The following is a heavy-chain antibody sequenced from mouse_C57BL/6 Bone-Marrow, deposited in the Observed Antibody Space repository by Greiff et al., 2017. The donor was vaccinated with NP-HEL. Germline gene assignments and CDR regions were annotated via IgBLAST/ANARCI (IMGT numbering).Heavy chain of an antibody. J-gene: IGHJ1*03. CDR3: TRGPTVVRYFDV. CDR1: GFTFSSYA. CDR2: ISSGGDYI. V-gene: IGHV5-9-1*02. D-gene: IGHD1-1*01. Sequence: EVMLVESGEGLVKPGGSLKLSCAASGFTFSSYAMSWVRQTPEKRLEWVAYISSGGDYIYYADTVKGRFTISRDNARNTLYLQMSSLKSEDTAMYYCTRGPTVVRYFDVWGTGTTVTDSS.